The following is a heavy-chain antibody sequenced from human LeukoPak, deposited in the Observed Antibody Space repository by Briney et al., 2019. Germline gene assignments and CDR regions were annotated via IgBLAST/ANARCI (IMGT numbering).Heavy chain of an antibody. CDR1: GYTFTSYG. D-gene: IGHD6-13*01. J-gene: IGHJ4*02. V-gene: IGHV1-18*01. Sequence: ASVKVSCKASGYTFTSYGISWVRQAPGQGLEWMGWISAYNGNTNYAQNLQGRVTMTTDTSTSTAYMELRNLRSDDTAVYYCAVALGAGGGCSWSGAYYFDYWGQGTLVTVSS. CDR2: ISAYNGNT. CDR3: AVALGAGGGCSWSGAYYFDY.